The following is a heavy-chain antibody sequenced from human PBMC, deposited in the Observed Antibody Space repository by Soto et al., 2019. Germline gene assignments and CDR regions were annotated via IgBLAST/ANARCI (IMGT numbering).Heavy chain of an antibody. CDR1: GFTFTSSA. D-gene: IGHD3-22*01. Sequence: ASVKVSCKASGFTFTSSAVQWVRQARGQRLEWIGWIVVGSGNTNYAQKFQERVTITRDMSTSTAYMELSSLRSEDTAVYYCAAGRGYYDSSGYDYWGQGTLVTV. V-gene: IGHV1-58*01. CDR2: IVVGSGNT. J-gene: IGHJ4*02. CDR3: AAGRGYYDSSGYDY.